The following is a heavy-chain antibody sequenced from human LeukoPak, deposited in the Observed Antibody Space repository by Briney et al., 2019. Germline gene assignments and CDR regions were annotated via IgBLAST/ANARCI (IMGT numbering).Heavy chain of an antibody. V-gene: IGHV3-30*02. J-gene: IGHJ4*02. CDR2: LRYDGSNK. CDR3: AKDASDLVAATAIDS. CDR1: GFIFRSYG. D-gene: IGHD6-19*01. Sequence: GGSLRLSCAASGFIFRSYGMHWVRQAPGKGLEWVAFLRYDGSNKDYADSVKGRFSITRDNSNNTVDLEMNSLRAEDTAVYYCAKDASDLVAATAIDSWGQGTLVTVSS.